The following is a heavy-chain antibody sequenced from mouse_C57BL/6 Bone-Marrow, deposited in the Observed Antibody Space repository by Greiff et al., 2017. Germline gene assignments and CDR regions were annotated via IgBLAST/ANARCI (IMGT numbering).Heavy chain of an antibody. D-gene: IGHD2-4*01. J-gene: IGHJ1*03. V-gene: IGHV5-6*01. CDR3: ASYDYDVVWWYFDV. CDR2: ISSGGSYT. Sequence: EVHLVESGGDLVKPGGSLKLSCAASGFTFSSYGMSWVRQTPDKRLEWVATISSGGSYTYYTDSVKGRFIISRDNAKNTLYLQMSSLKSEDTALYYCASYDYDVVWWYFDVWGKGTTVTVSS. CDR1: GFTFSSYG.